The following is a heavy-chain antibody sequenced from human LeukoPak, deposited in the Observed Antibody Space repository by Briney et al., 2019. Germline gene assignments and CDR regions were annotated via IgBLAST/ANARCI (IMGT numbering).Heavy chain of an antibody. CDR2: IYYSGST. V-gene: IGHV4-59*08. D-gene: IGHD6-19*01. CDR3: ARHIGSGWYYFGY. Sequence: SETLSLTCTVSGGSISSYYWSWIRQPPGKGLEWIGYIYYSGSTNYNPSLKSRVTISVDTSKNQYSLKPSSVTAADTAVYYCARHIGSGWYYFGYWGQGTLVTVSS. CDR1: GGSISSYY. J-gene: IGHJ4*02.